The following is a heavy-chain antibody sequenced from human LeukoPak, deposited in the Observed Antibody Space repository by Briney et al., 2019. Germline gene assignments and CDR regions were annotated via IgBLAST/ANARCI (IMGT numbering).Heavy chain of an antibody. J-gene: IGHJ4*02. CDR3: ARTNTARTAAY. D-gene: IGHD5-18*01. CDR1: GVTFSSYS. CDR2: ISSSGSTI. V-gene: IGHV3-48*04. Sequence: GGSLRLSCAASGVTFSSYSMNWVRQAPGKGLEWVSYISSSGSTIYYADSVKGRFTISRDNAKNSLYLQMNSLRAEDTAVYYCARTNTARTAAYWGQGTLVTVSS.